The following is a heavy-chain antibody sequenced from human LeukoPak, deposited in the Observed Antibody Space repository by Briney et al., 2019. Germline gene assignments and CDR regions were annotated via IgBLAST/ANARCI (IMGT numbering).Heavy chain of an antibody. CDR2: FYYSGYT. CDR3: ERHDL. J-gene: IGHJ4*02. CDR1: GGSISSSGYY. Sequence: PSETLSLTCTVSGGSISSSGYYWGWIRQPPGKALEWIVSFYYSGYTYYNPSLKSRVTISVDTSKNHFSLRVSSVTAADTTVYYCERHDLWGQGTLVTVSS. V-gene: IGHV4-39*01.